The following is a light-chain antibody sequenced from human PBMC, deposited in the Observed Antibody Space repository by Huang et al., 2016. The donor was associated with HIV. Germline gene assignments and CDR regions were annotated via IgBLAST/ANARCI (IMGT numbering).Light chain of an antibody. CDR3: QQYDRYSWT. J-gene: IGKJ1*01. Sequence: DIQMTQSPSTLSASIGDRVTITCRASQSISSWLAWYQQRPGKAPKLLIYKASNLEGGVPSRCSGSGSGTEFTLTISSLQPDDFATYYCQQYDRYSWTFGQGTKVEIK. CDR1: QSISSW. CDR2: KAS. V-gene: IGKV1-5*03.